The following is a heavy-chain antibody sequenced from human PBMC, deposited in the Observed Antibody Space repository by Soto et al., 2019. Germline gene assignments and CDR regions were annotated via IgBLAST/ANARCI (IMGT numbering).Heavy chain of an antibody. D-gene: IGHD2-8*02. CDR1: GGCFSGYY. Sequence: SETLSLTCAVYGGCFSGYYWTWIRQPPGTGLEWIGEINHSGSTNYNPSLKSRVTISVDTSKNQSSLKLTSVTAADTAVYYCARDKITGLFDYWGQGTLVT. CDR2: INHSGST. V-gene: IGHV4-34*01. CDR3: ARDKITGLFDY. J-gene: IGHJ4*02.